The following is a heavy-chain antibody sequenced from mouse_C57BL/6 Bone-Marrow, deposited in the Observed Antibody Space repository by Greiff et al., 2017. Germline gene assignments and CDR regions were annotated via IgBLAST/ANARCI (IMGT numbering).Heavy chain of an antibody. V-gene: IGHV1-54*01. D-gene: IGHD1-1*01. CDR1: GYAFTNYL. Sequence: LQESGAELVRPGTSVKVSCKASGYAFTNYLIEWVKQRPGQGLEWIGVINPGSGGTNYNEKFKGKATLTADKSSSTAYMQLSSLTSEDSAVYFCARGDYYGSSYWYFDVWGTGTTVTVSS. J-gene: IGHJ1*03. CDR2: INPGSGGT. CDR3: ARGDYYGSSYWYFDV.